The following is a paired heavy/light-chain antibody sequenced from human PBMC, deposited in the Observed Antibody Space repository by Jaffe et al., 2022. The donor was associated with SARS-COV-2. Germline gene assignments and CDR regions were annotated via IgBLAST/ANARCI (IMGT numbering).Heavy chain of an antibody. Sequence: EVHLLESGGGLAQPGGSVRLSCAASGFTFSDYTMTWVRQAPGKGLEWLSVISGSATGGVTYYAGSVKGRFTISRDNSRDTLYLQMNSLRAEDTAVYFCAKFPSPRIVRHLFYFDSWGQGTLVIVSS. V-gene: IGHV3-23*01. D-gene: IGHD1-26*01. CDR2: ISGSATGGVT. J-gene: IGHJ4*02. CDR1: GFTFSDYT. CDR3: AKFPSPRIVRHLFYFDS.
Light chain of an antibody. CDR3: MIYMGDGTSV. Sequence: QTVVTQEPSFSVSPGGTVTLTCGLSSGSVSASDYPSWYHQTPGQAPRTLIYNTNIRSSGVPDRFSGSILGNKAALTITGAQTDDESDYYCMIYMGDGTSVFGGGTKLTVL. CDR1: SGSVSASDY. J-gene: IGLJ2*01. V-gene: IGLV8-61*01. CDR2: NTN.